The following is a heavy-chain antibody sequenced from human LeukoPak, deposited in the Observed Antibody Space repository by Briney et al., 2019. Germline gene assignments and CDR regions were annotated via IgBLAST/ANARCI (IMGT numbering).Heavy chain of an antibody. V-gene: IGHV3-53*05. CDR1: GFTVSSNY. CDR2: IYSGGST. J-gene: IGHJ4*02. Sequence: GGSLRLSCAASGFTVSSNYMSWVRQAPGKGLEWVSVIYSGGSTYYADSVKGRFTISRDNSKNTLYLQMNSLRAEDTAVYYCAKDSWPDYDFWSVPDYWGQGTLVTVSS. CDR3: AKDSWPDYDFWSVPDY. D-gene: IGHD3-3*01.